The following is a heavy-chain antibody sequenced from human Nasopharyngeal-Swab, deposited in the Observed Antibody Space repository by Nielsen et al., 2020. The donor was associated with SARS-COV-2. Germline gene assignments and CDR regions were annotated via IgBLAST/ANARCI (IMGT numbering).Heavy chain of an antibody. CDR3: ARLKRVVAATPSLYYFDY. V-gene: IGHV4-39*01. J-gene: IGHJ4*02. CDR1: GGSISSSSYY. Sequence: SETLSLTCTVSGGSISSSSYYWGWIRQPPGKGLEWIGSIYYSGSTYYNSSLKSRVTISVDTSKNQFSLKLSSVTAADTAVYYCARLKRVVAATPSLYYFDYWGQGTLVTVSS. CDR2: IYYSGST. D-gene: IGHD2-15*01.